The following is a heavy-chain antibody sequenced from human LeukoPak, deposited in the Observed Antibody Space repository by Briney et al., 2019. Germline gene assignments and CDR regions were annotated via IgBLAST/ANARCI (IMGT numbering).Heavy chain of an antibody. J-gene: IGHJ4*02. Sequence: GGSLRLSCAASGFTFSSYSMNWVRQDPGKGLEWVSSISSSSSYIYYADSVKGRFTISRDNAKNSLYLQMNSLRAEDTAVYYCARGYSYGYGGGNDFDYWGQGTLVTVSS. CDR3: ARGYSYGYGGGNDFDY. V-gene: IGHV3-21*04. CDR2: ISSSSSYI. CDR1: GFTFSSYS. D-gene: IGHD5-18*01.